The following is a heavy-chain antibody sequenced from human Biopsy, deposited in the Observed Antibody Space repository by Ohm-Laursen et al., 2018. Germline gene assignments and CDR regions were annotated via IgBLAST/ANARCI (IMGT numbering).Heavy chain of an antibody. CDR3: VREPKTGTAEAWYFDL. V-gene: IGHV4-31*03. J-gene: IGHJ2*01. CDR2: ISYNERT. D-gene: IGHD3-9*01. Sequence: TLSLTCSLSGAPVKTSGYFWAWIRQRPGKGLEWIGYISYNERTHYNPSLTSRLAISFDTSNNRISLQLRSVSVADTAVYYCVREPKTGTAEAWYFDLWGRGSPVTVPS. CDR1: GAPVKTSGYF.